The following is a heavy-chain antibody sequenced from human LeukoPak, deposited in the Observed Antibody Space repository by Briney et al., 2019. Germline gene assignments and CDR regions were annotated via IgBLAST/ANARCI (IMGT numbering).Heavy chain of an antibody. CDR1: GFTFSSYG. CDR3: AKDGQFSVAGTSYFDL. D-gene: IGHD6-19*01. Sequence: GGSLRLSCAATGFTFSSYGMSWVRQAPGKGLEWVSGISGSGGSTYYADSVKGRFTISRDNSKNTLYLQMNSLRAEDTALYYCAKDGQFSVAGTSYFDLWGRGTLVTVSS. V-gene: IGHV3-23*01. CDR2: ISGSGGST. J-gene: IGHJ2*01.